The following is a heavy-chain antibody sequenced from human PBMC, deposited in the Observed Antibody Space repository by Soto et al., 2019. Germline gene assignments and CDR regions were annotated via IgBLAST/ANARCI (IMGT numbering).Heavy chain of an antibody. CDR1: GFTVSSNY. V-gene: IGHV3-66*01. Sequence: EVQLVESGGGLVKPGGSLRLSCAASGFTVSSNYMGWVRQAPGKGLEWVSVIYSGGSTYYADSVKGRFTISRDNSKNTLYLQMNSLRAEDTAVYYCARDRIPTGMDVWGQGTTVTVSS. CDR3: ARDRIPTGMDV. J-gene: IGHJ6*02. CDR2: IYSGGST.